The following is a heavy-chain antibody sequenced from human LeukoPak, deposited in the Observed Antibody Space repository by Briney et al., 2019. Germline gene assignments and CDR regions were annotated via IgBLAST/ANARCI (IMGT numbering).Heavy chain of an antibody. D-gene: IGHD3-9*01. CDR2: ISAYNGNT. CDR3: ARDVPPTVLRYFDWLSGGDGMDV. J-gene: IGHJ6*04. V-gene: IGHV1-18*04. CDR1: GYTFTSYG. Sequence: ASVKASCKASGYTFTSYGISWVRQAPGQGLEWMGWISAYNGNTNYAQKLQGRVTMTTDTSTSTAYMELRSLRSDDTAVYYCARDVPPTVLRYFDWLSGGDGMDVWGKGTTVTVSS.